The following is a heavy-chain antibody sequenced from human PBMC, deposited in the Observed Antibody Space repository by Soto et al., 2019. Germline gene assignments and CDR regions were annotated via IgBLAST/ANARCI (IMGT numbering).Heavy chain of an antibody. CDR1: GFSFTASGVG. J-gene: IGHJ6*02. D-gene: IGHD3-10*02. V-gene: IGHV2-5*01. CDR3: AHELSGYYYVMDV. Sequence: QITLRESGPTLVKPTQTLTVTCSFSGFSFTASGVGVGWFRQPPGQALQWLALISWNGNERYSPSLNKRLTVTKDTSKNQVVLTMTNVDPVDTATYFCAHELSGYYYVMDVWGPGTNVTVSS. CDR2: ISWNGNE.